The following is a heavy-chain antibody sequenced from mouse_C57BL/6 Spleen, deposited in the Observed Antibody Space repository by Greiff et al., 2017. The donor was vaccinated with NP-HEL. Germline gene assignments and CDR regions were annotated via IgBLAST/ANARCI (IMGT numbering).Heavy chain of an antibody. V-gene: IGHV1-69*01. CDR3: ARNGNYGDY. CDR1: GYTFTSYW. J-gene: IGHJ2*01. D-gene: IGHD2-1*01. CDR2: IDPSDSYT. Sequence: VQLQQSGAELVMPGASVKLSCKASGYTFTSYWMHWVKQRPGQGLEWIGEIDPSDSYTNYNQKFKGKSTLTVDKSSSTAYMQLSSLTSEDSAVYYCARNGNYGDYWGQGTTLTVSS.